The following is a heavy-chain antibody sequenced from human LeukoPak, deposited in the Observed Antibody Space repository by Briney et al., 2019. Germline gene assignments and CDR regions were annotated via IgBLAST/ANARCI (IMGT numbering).Heavy chain of an antibody. Sequence: ASVKVSCKASGYTFTGYYMHWVRQAPGQGLEWTGWINPNSGGTNYAQKFQGRVTMTRDTSISTAYMELSRLRSDDTAVYYCARDGSLPPIVGATSGDYWGQGTLATVSS. CDR2: INPNSGGT. D-gene: IGHD1-26*01. CDR1: GYTFTGYY. J-gene: IGHJ4*02. V-gene: IGHV1-2*02. CDR3: ARDGSLPPIVGATSGDY.